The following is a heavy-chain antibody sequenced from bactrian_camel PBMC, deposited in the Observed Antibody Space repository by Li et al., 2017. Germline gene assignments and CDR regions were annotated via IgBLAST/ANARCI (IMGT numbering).Heavy chain of an antibody. Sequence: HVQLVESGGGSVQAGGSLRLSCVASGYNGGTYCMAWFRQAPGKEREGVASLYAGTDSTFYADSVKGRFTISRDAANDTLYLQMNNLKPEDTAIYYCAAADIGEAVVTARILSLKSLFTYWGQGTQVTVS. CDR2: LYAGTDST. CDR1: GYNGGTYC. V-gene: IGHV3S1*01. J-gene: IGHJ4*01. D-gene: IGHD2*01. CDR3: AAADIGEAVVTARILSLKSLFTY.